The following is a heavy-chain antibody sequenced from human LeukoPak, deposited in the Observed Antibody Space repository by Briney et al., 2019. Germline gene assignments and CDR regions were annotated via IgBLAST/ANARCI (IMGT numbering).Heavy chain of an antibody. CDR3: ARVAHKTLDYYYYYMDV. CDR1: GSTFSSYA. D-gene: IGHD3-16*01. J-gene: IGHJ6*03. CDR2: IIPIFGTA. V-gene: IGHV1-69*13. Sequence: ASVKVSCKASGSTFSSYAISWVRQAPGQGLEWMGGIIPIFGTANYAQKFQGRVTITADESTSTAYMELSSLSSEDTAVYYCARVAHKTLDYYYYYMDVWGKGTTVTVSS.